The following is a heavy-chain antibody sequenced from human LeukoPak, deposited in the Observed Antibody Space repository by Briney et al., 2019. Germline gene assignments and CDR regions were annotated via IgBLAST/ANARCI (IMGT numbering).Heavy chain of an antibody. CDR2: IYYSGST. Sequence: SETLSLTCTVSGGSISSGGYYWSWIRQHPGKGLEWIGYIYYSGSTYYNPSLKSRVTISVDTSKNQFSLKLSSVTAADTAVYYCARGLKLWLPLVGYWGQGTLVTVSS. CDR3: ARGLKLWLPLVGY. J-gene: IGHJ4*02. V-gene: IGHV4-31*03. CDR1: GGSISSGGYY. D-gene: IGHD5-18*01.